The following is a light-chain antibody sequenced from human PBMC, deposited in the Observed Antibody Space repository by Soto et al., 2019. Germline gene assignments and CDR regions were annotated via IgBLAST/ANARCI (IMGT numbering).Light chain of an antibody. J-gene: IGLJ1*01. CDR2: GNS. Sequence: QSALTQPPSVSGAPGQRVTISCTGSSSNIGAGYDVHWYQQLPGTAPKLLIYGNSKRPSGVPDRFSGSKSGTSASLAITGLQAEDEADYYCQSYDSSLSALYVFGTGTKVTVL. CDR1: SSNIGAGYD. CDR3: QSYDSSLSALYV. V-gene: IGLV1-40*01.